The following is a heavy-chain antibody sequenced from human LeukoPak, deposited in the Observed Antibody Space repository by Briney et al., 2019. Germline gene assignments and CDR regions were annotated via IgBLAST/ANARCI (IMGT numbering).Heavy chain of an antibody. D-gene: IGHD3-10*01. CDR2: MSYDGSNK. J-gene: IGHJ4*02. CDR3: ARDPTYYYGSVDY. CDR1: GFTFDDYT. V-gene: IGHV3-30-3*01. Sequence: GGSLRLSCAASGFTFDDYTMHWVRQAPGKGLEWVAVMSYDGSNKYYADSVKGRFTISRDNSKNTLYLQMNSLRAEDTALYYCARDPTYYYGSVDYWGQGTLVTVSS.